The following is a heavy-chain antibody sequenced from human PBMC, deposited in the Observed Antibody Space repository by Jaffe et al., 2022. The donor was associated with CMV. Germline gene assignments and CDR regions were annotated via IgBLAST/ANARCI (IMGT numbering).Heavy chain of an antibody. CDR2: IKQDGSEK. CDR1: GFTFSSYW. D-gene: IGHD3-3*01. CDR3: ARDAPAYDFWSGYYGYYYYMDV. J-gene: IGHJ6*03. V-gene: IGHV3-7*03. Sequence: EVQLVESGGGLVQPGGSLRLSCAASGFTFSSYWMSWVRQAPGKGLEWVANIKQDGSEKYYVDSVKGRFTISRDNAKNSLYLQMNSLRAEDTAVYYCARDAPAYDFWSGYYGYYYYMDVWGKGTTVTVSS.